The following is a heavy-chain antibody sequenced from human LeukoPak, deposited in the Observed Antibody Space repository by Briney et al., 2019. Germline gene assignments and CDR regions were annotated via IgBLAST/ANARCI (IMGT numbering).Heavy chain of an antibody. CDR2: ISGSGGST. V-gene: IGHV3-23*01. CDR1: GFTFNNYP. Sequence: SGGSLRLSCAASGFTFNNYPMSWVRQAPGKGLEWVSAISGSGGSTYYADSVKGRFTISRDNSKNTLYLQMSSLRAEDTAVYYCAKDGKKWFGELFLRGSFDYWGQGTLVTVSS. D-gene: IGHD3-10*01. CDR3: AKDGKKWFGELFLRGSFDY. J-gene: IGHJ4*02.